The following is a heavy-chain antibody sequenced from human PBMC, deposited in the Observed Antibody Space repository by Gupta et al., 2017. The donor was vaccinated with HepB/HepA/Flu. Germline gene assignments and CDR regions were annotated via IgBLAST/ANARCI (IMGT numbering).Heavy chain of an antibody. D-gene: IGHD2-2*01. CDR2: IWYDGSNK. CDR3: ARDGGKYQLLFHIFDY. J-gene: IGHJ4*02. Sequence: QVQLVESGGGVVQPGRSLRLSCAASGFTFSSYGMHWVRQAPGKGLEGVAVIWYDGSNKYYADSVKGRFTISRDNSKNTLYLQMNSLRAEDTAVYYCARDGGKYQLLFHIFDYWGQGTLVTVSS. CDR1: GFTFSSYG. V-gene: IGHV3-33*01.